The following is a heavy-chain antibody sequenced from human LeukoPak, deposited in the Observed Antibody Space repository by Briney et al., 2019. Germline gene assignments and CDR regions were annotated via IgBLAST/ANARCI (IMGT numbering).Heavy chain of an antibody. CDR1: GFTFSSYG. J-gene: IGHJ4*02. D-gene: IGHD3-10*01. V-gene: IGHV3-30*02. Sequence: GGSLRLSCAASGFTFSSYGMHWVRQAPGKGLEWVAFIRYDGSNKYYADSVKGRFTISRDNSKNTLYLQMNSLGAEDTAVYYCAKSLHGLLWFGELLYWGQGTLVTVSS. CDR3: AKSLHGLLWFGELLY. CDR2: IRYDGSNK.